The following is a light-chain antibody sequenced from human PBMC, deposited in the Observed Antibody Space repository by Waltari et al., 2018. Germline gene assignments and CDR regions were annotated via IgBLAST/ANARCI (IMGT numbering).Light chain of an antibody. V-gene: IGKV3-20*01. CDR2: GAS. CDR1: QSVSSSY. J-gene: IGKJ2*02. Sequence: EIVLTQSPGTLSLSPGERATLSCRASQSVSSSYLAWYQQKPGQAPRLLSYGASSRATGIPDRCSGSGSGTDFTLTISRLEPEDFAVYYCQQYGSSPWTFGQGTKLEIK. CDR3: QQYGSSPWT.